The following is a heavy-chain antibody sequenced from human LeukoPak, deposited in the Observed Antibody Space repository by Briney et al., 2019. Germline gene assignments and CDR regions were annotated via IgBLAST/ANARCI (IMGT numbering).Heavy chain of an antibody. D-gene: IGHD3-3*01. CDR1: GFTFSSYA. CDR3: ASERTYYDFWSGYRSLFDY. Sequence: PGRSLRLSCAASGFTFSSYAMHWVRQAPGKGLEWVAVISYDGSNKYYADSVKGRFTISRDNSKNTLYLQMNSLRAEDTAVYYCASERTYYDFWSGYRSLFDYWGQGTLVTFSS. V-gene: IGHV3-30*04. CDR2: ISYDGSNK. J-gene: IGHJ4*02.